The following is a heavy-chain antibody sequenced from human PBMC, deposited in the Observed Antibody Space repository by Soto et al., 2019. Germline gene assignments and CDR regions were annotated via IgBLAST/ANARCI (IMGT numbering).Heavy chain of an antibody. CDR1: GVTCSSDA. CDR2: IRPDGSEK. Sequence: GGSLRLSCAASGVTCSSDAMSWVRQAPGKGLEWVANIRPDGSEKTYVDSVRGRFTISRDNSKNTLYLQMNSLRAEDTAVYYCARDPYSGRDYCGQGPLGTVSS. J-gene: IGHJ4*02. D-gene: IGHD1-26*01. CDR3: ARDPYSGRDY. V-gene: IGHV3-7*03.